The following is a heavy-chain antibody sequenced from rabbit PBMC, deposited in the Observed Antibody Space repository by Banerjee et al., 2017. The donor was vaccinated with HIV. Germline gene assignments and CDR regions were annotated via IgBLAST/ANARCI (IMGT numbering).Heavy chain of an antibody. CDR1: GFDFSFNA. V-gene: IGHV1S47*01. J-gene: IGHJ4*01. Sequence: QEQLVESGGGLVQPEGSLTLTCKASGFDFSFNAMCWVRQAPGKGPEWIACIYIGDGSTDYASWVNGRFTVSRSTSLNTVTLQLTSLTAADTATYFCARDPYASSSGYSYYFNLWGPGTLVTVS. CDR2: IYIGDGST. CDR3: ARDPYASSSGYSYYFNL. D-gene: IGHD1-1*01.